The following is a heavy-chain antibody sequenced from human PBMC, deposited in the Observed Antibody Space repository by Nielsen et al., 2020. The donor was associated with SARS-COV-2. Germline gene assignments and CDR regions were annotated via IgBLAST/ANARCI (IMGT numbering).Heavy chain of an antibody. CDR1: GYTFTSYY. V-gene: IGHV1-46*01. Sequence: ASVKVSCKASGYTFTSYYMHWVRQAPGQGLEWMGIINPSGGSTSYAQKFQGRVTMTRDTSISTAYMELSRLRSDDTAVYYCARGQLLLNWFDPWGQGTLVTVSS. D-gene: IGHD2-2*01. CDR2: INPSGGST. CDR3: ARGQLLLNWFDP. J-gene: IGHJ5*02.